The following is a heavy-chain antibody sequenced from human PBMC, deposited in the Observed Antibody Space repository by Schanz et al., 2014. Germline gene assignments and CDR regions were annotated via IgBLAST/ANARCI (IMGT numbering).Heavy chain of an antibody. CDR3: AKDSSALFGRDDAFDI. CDR1: GFTFNSYG. J-gene: IGHJ3*02. V-gene: IGHV3-30*19. Sequence: QVQLVESGGDVVQPGRSLRLSCAASGFTFNSYGLHWVRQAPGKGLEWVAVISYDGSNKYYADSVKGRFTISRDNSKNTLYLQMSSLRVEDTAVYYCAKDSSALFGRDDAFDIWGQGTMVTVSS. D-gene: IGHD6-19*01. CDR2: ISYDGSNK.